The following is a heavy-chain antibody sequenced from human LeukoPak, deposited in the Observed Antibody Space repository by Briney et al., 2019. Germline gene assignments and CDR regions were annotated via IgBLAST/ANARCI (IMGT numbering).Heavy chain of an antibody. D-gene: IGHD3-10*01. J-gene: IGHJ3*02. CDR2: VCTYGGGR. CDR3: ARDFLRSVSGPYVDVFDI. CDR1: GFTFSSDG. Sequence: GSVKVSWGGFGFTFSSDGIRWVRQDPGGGLGWVGGVCTYGGGRSNAQKFQGRVTLTTDTSTNTAYMELTSLRSDDTAMYYCARDFLRSVSGPYVDVFDIWGQGTLVTVSP. V-gene: IGHV1-18*01.